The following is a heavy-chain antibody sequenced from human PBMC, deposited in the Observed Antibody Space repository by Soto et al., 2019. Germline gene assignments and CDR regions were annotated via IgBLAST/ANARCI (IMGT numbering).Heavy chain of an antibody. D-gene: IGHD3-10*01. CDR3: ASGAFYFDY. CDR2: INAGNGNT. CDR1: GGTFSSYT. Sequence: ASVKVSCKASGGTFSSYTISWVRQAPGQRLEWMGWINAGNGNTKYSQKFQGRVTITRDTSASTAYMELSSLRSEDTAVYYCASGAFYFDYWGQGTLVTVSS. J-gene: IGHJ4*02. V-gene: IGHV1-3*01.